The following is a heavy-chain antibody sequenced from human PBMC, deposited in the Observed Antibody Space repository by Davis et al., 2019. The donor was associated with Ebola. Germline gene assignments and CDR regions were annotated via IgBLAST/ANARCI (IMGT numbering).Heavy chain of an antibody. J-gene: IGHJ4*02. D-gene: IGHD3-10*01. CDR3: ARIVVQGVMATDY. CDR2: INSDGSST. V-gene: IGHV3-74*01. Sequence: GESLKISCAASGFTFSSYWMHWVRQAPGKGLVWVSRINSDGSSTSYADSVKGRFTISRDNAKNTLYLQMNSLRAEDTAVYYCARIVVQGVMATDYWGQGTLVTVSS. CDR1: GFTFSSYW.